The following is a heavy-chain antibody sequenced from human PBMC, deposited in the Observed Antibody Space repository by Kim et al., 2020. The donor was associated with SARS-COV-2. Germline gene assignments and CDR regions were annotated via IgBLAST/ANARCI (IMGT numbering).Heavy chain of an antibody. V-gene: IGHV4-59*13. J-gene: IGHJ3*02. CDR2: IYYSGST. Sequence: SETLSLTCTVSGGSISSYYWSWIRQPPGKGLEWIGYIYYSGSTNYNPSLKSRVTISVDTSKNQFSLKLSSVTAADTAVYYCARREGSGSYFYAFDIWGQGTMVTVSS. CDR1: GGSISSYY. CDR3: ARREGSGSYFYAFDI. D-gene: IGHD3-10*01.